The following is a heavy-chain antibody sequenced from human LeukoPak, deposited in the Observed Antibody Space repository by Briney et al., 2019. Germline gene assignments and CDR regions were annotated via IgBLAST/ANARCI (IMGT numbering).Heavy chain of an antibody. Sequence: SVKVSCKASGGTFSSYAISWVRQAPGQGIECMGGIIPIFGTANYAQKFQGRVTITADESTSTAYMELSSLRSEDTAVYYCARDEDYYDSSGYVWGQGTLVTVSS. CDR2: IIPIFGTA. J-gene: IGHJ4*02. CDR1: GGTFSSYA. D-gene: IGHD3-22*01. V-gene: IGHV1-69*01. CDR3: ARDEDYYDSSGYV.